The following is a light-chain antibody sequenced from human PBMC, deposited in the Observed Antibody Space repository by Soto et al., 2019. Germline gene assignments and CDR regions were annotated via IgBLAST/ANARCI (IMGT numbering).Light chain of an antibody. CDR2: GAS. J-gene: IGKJ3*01. V-gene: IGKV3-20*01. CDR1: QSVSSSY. Sequence: EIVLTQSPGTLSFSPGERATLSCRASQSVSSSYLAWYQQKPGQAPRLLIYGASSRATGIPDRFSGSGSGTDFTLTISRLEPEDFAVYYCQQYGSAPGFTFGPGTKVAIK. CDR3: QQYGSAPGFT.